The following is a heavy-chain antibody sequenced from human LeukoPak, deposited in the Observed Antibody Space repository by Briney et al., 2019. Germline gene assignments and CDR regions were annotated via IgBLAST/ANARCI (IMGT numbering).Heavy chain of an antibody. CDR1: RFSFSNYW. CDR3: ARDIVSGSGSLDY. Sequence: GRSLRLSCAASRFSFSNYWMHWVRQAPGKGLVWVSRVKSDGSNPSYADSVKGRFTISRDNAEKMLYLQMNTLGAEDTAVYYCARDIVSGSGSLDYWGQGTLVTVSS. CDR2: VKSDGSNP. V-gene: IGHV3-74*01. D-gene: IGHD3-10*01. J-gene: IGHJ4*02.